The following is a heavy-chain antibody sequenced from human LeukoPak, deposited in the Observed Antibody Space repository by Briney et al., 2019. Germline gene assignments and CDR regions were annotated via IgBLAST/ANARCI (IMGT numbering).Heavy chain of an antibody. D-gene: IGHD2-8*01. CDR3: AVEGSIVPHQDLDY. V-gene: IGHV3-21*01. CDR2: INSRGSDK. CDR1: GFTFSRYS. J-gene: IGHJ4*02. Sequence: SGGSLRLSCAASGFTFSRYSMHCVRQAPGKGPEWVSSINSRGSDKYYADSVEGRYTISRDNAKNSLFLQMNSLRAKYTAVYYCAVEGSIVPHQDLDYWGQGTLVTVSS.